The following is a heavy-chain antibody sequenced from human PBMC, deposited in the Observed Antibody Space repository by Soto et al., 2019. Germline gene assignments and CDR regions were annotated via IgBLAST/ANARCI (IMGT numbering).Heavy chain of an antibody. J-gene: IGHJ6*02. CDR3: ARDERFSYDFWFPMEYGMDV. CDR2: ISYDGSNK. V-gene: IGHV3-30-3*01. CDR1: GFTFSSYA. D-gene: IGHD3-3*01. Sequence: GGSLRLSCAASGFTFSSYAMHWVRQAPGKGLEWVAVISYDGSNKYYADSVKGRFTISRDNSKNTLYLQMNSLRAEDTAVYYCARDERFSYDFWFPMEYGMDVWGQGTTVTVSS.